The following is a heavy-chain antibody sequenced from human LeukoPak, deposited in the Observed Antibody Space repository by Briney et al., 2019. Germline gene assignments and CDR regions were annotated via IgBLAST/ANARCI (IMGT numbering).Heavy chain of an antibody. CDR3: ARDHLANLASRLFDP. J-gene: IGHJ5*02. CDR2: IYTSGST. Sequence: PSETLSLTCTVSGGSISSGSYYWSWIRQSAGKGLEWIGRIYTSGSTNYNPSLKSRVTISVDTSKNQFSLKLSSVTAADTAVYYCARDHLANLASRLFDPWGQGTLVTVSS. V-gene: IGHV4-61*02. D-gene: IGHD3-3*01. CDR1: GGSISSGSYY.